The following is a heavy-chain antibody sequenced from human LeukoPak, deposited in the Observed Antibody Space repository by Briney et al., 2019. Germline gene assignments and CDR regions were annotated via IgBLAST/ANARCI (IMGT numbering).Heavy chain of an antibody. D-gene: IGHD3-3*01. V-gene: IGHV4-39*07. CDR2: IYYSGST. CDR3: ARREYDFWSGQTYYFDY. Sequence: PSETLSLTCTVSGGSISSSSYYWGWIRQPPGKGLEWIGSIYYSGSTYYNPSLKSRVTISVDTSKNQFSLKLSSVTAADTAVYYCARREYDFWSGQTYYFDYWGQGTLVTVSS. CDR1: GGSISSSSYY. J-gene: IGHJ4*02.